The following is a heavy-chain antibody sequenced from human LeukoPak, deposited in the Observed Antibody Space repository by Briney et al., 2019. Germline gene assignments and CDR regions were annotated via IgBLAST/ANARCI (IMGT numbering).Heavy chain of an antibody. Sequence: PSETLSLTCSVSGDSVSRSDSYWDWIRQPPWKGLEWIGTIYYSGRTYYSPSLKSRVTMSVDPSNNQFSLTLRSVTAADTAVYYCARRRYYDGSGYLEWGQGTLLSVSS. CDR1: GDSVSRSDSY. J-gene: IGHJ1*01. D-gene: IGHD3-22*01. CDR3: ARRRYYDGSGYLE. V-gene: IGHV4-39*01. CDR2: IYYSGRT.